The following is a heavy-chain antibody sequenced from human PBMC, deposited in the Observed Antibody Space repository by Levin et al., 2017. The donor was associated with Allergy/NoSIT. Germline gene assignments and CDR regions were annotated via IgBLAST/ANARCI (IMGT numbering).Heavy chain of an antibody. Sequence: GGSLRLSCAASGFSFSNFWMSWVRQAPGKGLEWVANIKQDGSEKSYVDSVKGRFTISRDNAKDSLYLYMNSLRADDTAIYYCTRSGRDVDSTYYWFDPWGHGTLVTVSS. CDR1: GFSFSNFW. D-gene: IGHD1-26*01. J-gene: IGHJ5*02. CDR3: TRSGRDVDSTYYWFDP. V-gene: IGHV3-7*01. CDR2: IKQDGSEK.